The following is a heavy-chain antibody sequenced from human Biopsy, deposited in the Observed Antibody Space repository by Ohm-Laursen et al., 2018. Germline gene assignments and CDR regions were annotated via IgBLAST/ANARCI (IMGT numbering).Heavy chain of an antibody. D-gene: IGHD3-22*01. CDR3: TRGGYYYDSLAYYYWFDP. J-gene: IGHJ5*02. CDR2: INAKTGDT. CDR1: GYTFTGYH. Sequence: GASVKASCKASGYTFTGYHVRWVRQAPGQGLEWMGWINAKTGDTNYAQKFQGRVTMTRDTSISTAYVDLSSLRSDDTAVYYCTRGGYYYDSLAYYYWFDPWGQGTLVTVSS. V-gene: IGHV1-2*02.